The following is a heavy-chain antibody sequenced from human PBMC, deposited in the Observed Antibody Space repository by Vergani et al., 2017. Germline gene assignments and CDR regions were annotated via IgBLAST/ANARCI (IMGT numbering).Heavy chain of an antibody. Sequence: EVQLVESGGGLVKPGGSLRLSCAASGFTFSNAWMSWVRQAPGKGLEWVANIKQDGSEKYYVDSVKGRFTISRDNAKNSLYLQMNSLRAEDTAVYYCARDQYDFWSCYHDAFDIWGQGTMVTVSS. V-gene: IGHV3-7*01. CDR3: ARDQYDFWSCYHDAFDI. CDR1: GFTFSNAW. CDR2: IKQDGSEK. D-gene: IGHD3-3*01. J-gene: IGHJ3*02.